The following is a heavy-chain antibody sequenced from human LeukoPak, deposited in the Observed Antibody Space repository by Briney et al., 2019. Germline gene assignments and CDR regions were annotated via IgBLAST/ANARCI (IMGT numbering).Heavy chain of an antibody. CDR2: IFPSGGEI. Sequence: GGSLRLSCAASGFTFSTFAMIWVRQPPGKGLEWVSSIFPSGGEIHYADSVRGRFTISRDNSKSTLSLQMNSLRAEDTAIYYCTGVAVTSFRHPGLFESWGQGTQVAVSS. J-gene: IGHJ4*02. CDR1: GFTFSTFA. V-gene: IGHV3-23*01. D-gene: IGHD2-21*02. CDR3: TGVAVTSFRHPGLFES.